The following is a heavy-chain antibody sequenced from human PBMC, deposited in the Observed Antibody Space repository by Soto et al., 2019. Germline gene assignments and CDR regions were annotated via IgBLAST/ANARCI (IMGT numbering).Heavy chain of an antibody. V-gene: IGHV4-30-2*06. CDR3: ARALTAYDPIGMDV. CDR1: GGSITSGGYS. CDR2: IYQSGGT. J-gene: IGHJ6*02. D-gene: IGHD5-12*01. Sequence: PSETLSLTCTVSGGSITSGGYSWSWIRQSPGQGLEWIGYIYQSGGTDYNPSLKSRVTISLDTPKNQFSLHLYSVTAADTAIYHCARALTAYDPIGMDVWGQGTTVTVSS.